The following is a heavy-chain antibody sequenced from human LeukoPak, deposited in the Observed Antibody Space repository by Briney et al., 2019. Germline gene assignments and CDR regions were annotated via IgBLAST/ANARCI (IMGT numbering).Heavy chain of an antibody. CDR2: MNPNSGNT. V-gene: IGHV1-8*01. CDR3: AIVATTQNSAEYFQH. J-gene: IGHJ1*01. D-gene: IGHD5-12*01. CDR1: GYTFTSYD. Sequence: ASVKVSCMASGYTFTSYDINWVRKATGQGLEWMGWMNPNSGNTGYAQKFQGRVTMTRNTSISTAYMELSSLRSEDTAVYYCAIVATTQNSAEYFQHWGQGTLVTVSS.